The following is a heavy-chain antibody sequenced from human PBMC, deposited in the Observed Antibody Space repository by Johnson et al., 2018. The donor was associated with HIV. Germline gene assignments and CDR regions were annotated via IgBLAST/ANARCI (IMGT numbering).Heavy chain of an antibody. CDR1: GFTVSSNY. Sequence: VQLVESGGGLVQPGGSLRLSCAASGFTVSSNYMSWVRQAPGKGLEWVSYIDSSGSGIYYADSVKGRFTISRDNAKNSLYLQMNSLRAEDTAVYYCARAGRWSGDTFDIWGQGTMVTVSS. J-gene: IGHJ3*02. CDR2: IDSSGSGI. D-gene: IGHD3-10*01. V-gene: IGHV3-11*04. CDR3: ARAGRWSGDTFDI.